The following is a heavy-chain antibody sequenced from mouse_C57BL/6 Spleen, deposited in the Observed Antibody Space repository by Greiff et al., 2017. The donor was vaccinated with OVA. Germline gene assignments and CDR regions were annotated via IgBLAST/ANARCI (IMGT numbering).Heavy chain of an antibody. J-gene: IGHJ1*03. V-gene: IGHV1-55*01. D-gene: IGHD1-1*01. CDR3: ARWDYYGSRDWYFDV. CDR1: GYTFTSYW. CDR2: IYPGSGST. Sequence: QVQLQQSGAELVKPGASVKMSCKASGYTFTSYWITWVKQRPGQGLEWIGDIYPGSGSTNYNEKFKSKATLTVDTSSSTAYMQLSSLTSEDSAVYYCARWDYYGSRDWYFDVWGTGTTVTVSS.